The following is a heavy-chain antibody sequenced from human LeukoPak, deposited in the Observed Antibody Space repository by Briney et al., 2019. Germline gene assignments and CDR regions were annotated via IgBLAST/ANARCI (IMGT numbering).Heavy chain of an antibody. Sequence: GGSLRLSCSASGFTFSSYAMHWVRQAPGKGLEYVSAISSNGGSTYYADSVKGRFTISRDNSKNTLYLQTSSLRAEDTAVYYCVKENSYDFWSGYQGWFDPWGQGTLVTVSS. CDR1: GFTFSSYA. CDR3: VKENSYDFWSGYQGWFDP. CDR2: ISSNGGST. D-gene: IGHD3-3*01. J-gene: IGHJ5*02. V-gene: IGHV3-64D*06.